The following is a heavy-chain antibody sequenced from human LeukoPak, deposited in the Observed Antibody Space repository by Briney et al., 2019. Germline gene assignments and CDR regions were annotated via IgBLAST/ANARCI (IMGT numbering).Heavy chain of an antibody. CDR1: GFTFTSYS. D-gene: IGHD1-26*01. CDR3: AKGGKWDVTPFDY. Sequence: GGSLRLSCAASGFTFTSYSVNWVRQAPGKGLEWVSTISGGGGSTYYADSVKGRFTISRDNPKNTLYLQVNSLRAEDTAVYYCAKGGKWDVTPFDYWGQGTLVTVSS. CDR2: ISGGGGST. J-gene: IGHJ4*02. V-gene: IGHV3-23*01.